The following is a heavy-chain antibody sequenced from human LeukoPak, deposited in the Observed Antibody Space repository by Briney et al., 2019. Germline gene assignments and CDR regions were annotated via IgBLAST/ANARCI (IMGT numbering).Heavy chain of an antibody. D-gene: IGHD3-22*01. CDR1: GGTFSSYA. CDR2: IIPIFGTA. J-gene: IGHJ4*02. CDR3: ARDDDSSGYYSTSRD. V-gene: IGHV1-69*13. Sequence: SVKVSCKASGGTFSSYAISWVRQAPGQGLEWMGGIIPIFGTANYAQKFQGRVTITADESTSTTYMELSSLRSEDTAVYYCARDDDSSGYYSTSRDWGQGTLVTVSS.